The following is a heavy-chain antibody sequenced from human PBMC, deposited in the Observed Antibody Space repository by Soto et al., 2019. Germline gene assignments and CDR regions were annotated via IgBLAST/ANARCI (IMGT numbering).Heavy chain of an antibody. V-gene: IGHV1-18*01. D-gene: IGHD2-15*01. J-gene: IGHJ5*02. CDR1: GYTFTSYG. CDR3: ARPSGYCSGGSCYSTAWFDP. Sequence: GASVKVSCKASGYTFTSYGISWVRQAPGQGLEWLGCISAYNGNTNYAQKLQGRVTMTTDTSTSTAYMELRSLRSDDTAVYYCARPSGYCSGGSCYSTAWFDPWGQGTLVTVSS. CDR2: ISAYNGNT.